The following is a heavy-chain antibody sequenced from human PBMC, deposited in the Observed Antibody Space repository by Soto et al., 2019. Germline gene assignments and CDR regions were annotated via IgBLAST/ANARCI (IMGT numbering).Heavy chain of an antibody. D-gene: IGHD4-17*01. CDR1: GFTFSYYA. CDR2: ISYDGSNK. Sequence: QVQLVESGGGVVQPGRSLRLSCAASGFTFSYYAMHWVRQAPGKGLEWVAVISYDGSNKYYADSVKDRFTVSRDNSKNXLXXQMNSLRVEDTAVYYCARGTLDYRDYGFRGDPLDIWGQGTMVTVSS. V-gene: IGHV3-30-3*01. CDR3: ARGTLDYRDYGFRGDPLDI. J-gene: IGHJ3*02.